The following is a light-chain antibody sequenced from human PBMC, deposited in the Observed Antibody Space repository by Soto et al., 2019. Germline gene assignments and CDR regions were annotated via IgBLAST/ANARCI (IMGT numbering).Light chain of an antibody. Sequence: QSVLIQPASVSGSPGHSITISCSGTSSDLGTFDYVSWYQLLPGKAPQLIIFDVNSRPSGTSSRFSGSKSGNTASLTISGLQATDEAHYYCASYTTDSTLVFGGGTKVTVL. CDR3: ASYTTDSTLV. V-gene: IGLV2-14*01. CDR2: DVN. CDR1: SSDLGTFDY. J-gene: IGLJ3*02.